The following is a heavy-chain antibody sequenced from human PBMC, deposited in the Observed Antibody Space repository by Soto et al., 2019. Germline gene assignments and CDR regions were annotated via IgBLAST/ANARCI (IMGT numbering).Heavy chain of an antibody. CDR1: GYTFTSYG. V-gene: IGHV1-18*01. CDR2: IIAYYGNT. D-gene: IGHD6-19*01. Sequence: GASVKVSCKASGYTFTSYGISWVRQAPGQGLEWVGWIIAYYGNTNYAQKLQGRVTITADTSTSTAYMELSSLRSEDTAVYYCARPKGSYSSGYYYFDYWGQGTLVTVSS. CDR3: ARPKGSYSSGYYYFDY. J-gene: IGHJ4*02.